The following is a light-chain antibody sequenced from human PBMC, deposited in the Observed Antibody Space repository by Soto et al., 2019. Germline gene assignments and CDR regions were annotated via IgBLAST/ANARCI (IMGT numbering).Light chain of an antibody. Sequence: QSVLTQPPSVSAAPGQKVTISCSGSTFNIGNNLVSWCQQLPGTAPKVLIYDNNQRPSGIPDRFSASKSGTSATLVITGLQTGDEAVYYCGTWDSTLSAYVFGSGTKLTVL. CDR1: TFNIGNNL. J-gene: IGLJ1*01. CDR3: GTWDSTLSAYV. V-gene: IGLV1-51*01. CDR2: DNN.